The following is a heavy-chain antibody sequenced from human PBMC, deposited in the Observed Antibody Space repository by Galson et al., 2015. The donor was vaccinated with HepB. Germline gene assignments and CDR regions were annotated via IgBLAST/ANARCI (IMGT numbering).Heavy chain of an antibody. CDR3: ARHRLYYYEPPIDWYFDL. V-gene: IGHV4-59*08. J-gene: IGHJ2*01. Sequence: LSLSCTVSGGSISSYYWSWIRQPPGKGLEWIGYIYYSGSTNYNPSLKSRVTISVDTSKNQFSLKLSSVTAADTAVYYCARHRLYYYEPPIDWYFDLWGRGTLVTVSS. CDR1: GGSISSYY. CDR2: IYYSGST. D-gene: IGHD3-22*01.